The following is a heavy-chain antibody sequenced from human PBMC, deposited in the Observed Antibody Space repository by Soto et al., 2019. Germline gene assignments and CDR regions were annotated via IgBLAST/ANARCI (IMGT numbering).Heavy chain of an antibody. D-gene: IGHD1-26*01. J-gene: IGHJ4*02. CDR2: ISYDGSNK. CDR1: GFTFSSYG. CDR3: EKDKGIVGATTQY. Sequence: QVQLVESGGGVVQPGRSLRLSCAASGFTFSSYGMHWVRQAPGKGLEWVAVISYDGSNKYYADSVKGRFTISRDNSKNTLYLQMNSLRAEDTAVYYCEKDKGIVGATTQYWGQGTQVTVSS. V-gene: IGHV3-30*18.